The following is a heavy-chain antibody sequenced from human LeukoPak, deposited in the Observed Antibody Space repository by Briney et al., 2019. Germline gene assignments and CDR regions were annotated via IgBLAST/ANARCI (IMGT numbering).Heavy chain of an antibody. CDR1: GYSFTSFG. V-gene: IGHV1-69*13. D-gene: IGHD2-2*01. CDR3: ARSRYYCSSTSCFPRYYGDAFDI. J-gene: IGHJ3*02. CDR2: IIPIFGTA. Sequence: SVKVSCKASGYSFTSFGISWVRQAPGQGLEWMGWIIPIFGTANYAQKFQGRVTITADESTSTAYMELSSLRSEDTAVYYCARSRYYCSSTSCFPRYYGDAFDIWGQGTMVTVSS.